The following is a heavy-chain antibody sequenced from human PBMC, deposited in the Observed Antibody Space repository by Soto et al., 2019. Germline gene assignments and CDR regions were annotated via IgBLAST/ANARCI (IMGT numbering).Heavy chain of an antibody. CDR2: INAGNGNT. V-gene: IGHV1-3*01. CDR3: ARVWFGELLGSFDY. CDR1: GYTFTSYA. D-gene: IGHD3-10*01. J-gene: IGHJ4*02. Sequence: ASVKVSCKASGYTFTSYAMHWVRQAPGQRLEWMGWINAGNGNTKYSQKFQGRVTITRDTSASTAYMELRSLRSDDTAVYYCARVWFGELLGSFDYWGQGTLVTVSS.